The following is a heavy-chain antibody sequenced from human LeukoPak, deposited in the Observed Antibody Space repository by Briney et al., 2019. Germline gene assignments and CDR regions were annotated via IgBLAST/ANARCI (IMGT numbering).Heavy chain of an antibody. D-gene: IGHD1-1*01. CDR2: INGDGSDI. V-gene: IGHV3-74*01. Sequence: PGESLRLSCAASGFTFRNYWMHWVRQAPGKGLVWVSRINGDGSDISYADFVKGRFTISRDNAKNTLSLQMDSLTDDDTALYYCPGGFGHNWSPFENWGQGTLVAVSS. J-gene: IGHJ4*02. CDR3: PGGFGHNWSPFEN. CDR1: GFTFRNYW.